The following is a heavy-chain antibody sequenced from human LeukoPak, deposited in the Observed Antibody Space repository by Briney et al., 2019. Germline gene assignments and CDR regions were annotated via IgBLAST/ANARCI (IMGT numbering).Heavy chain of an antibody. CDR2: INWNGGST. CDR1: GFTFDDYG. J-gene: IGHJ6*03. D-gene: IGHD3-10*01. CDR3: ARSIGGTYYYYMDV. V-gene: IGHV3-20*04. Sequence: GGSLRPSCAASGFTFDDYGMSWVRQAPGKGLEWVSGINWNGGSTGYADSVKGRFTISRDNAKNSLYLQMNSLRAEDTALYYCARSIGGTYYYYMDVWGKGTTVTVSS.